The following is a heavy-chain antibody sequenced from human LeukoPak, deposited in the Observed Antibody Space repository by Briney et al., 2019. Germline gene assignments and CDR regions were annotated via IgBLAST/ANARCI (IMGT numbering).Heavy chain of an antibody. CDR1: GFTFSDYT. V-gene: IGHV3-21*06. Sequence: GGSLRLSCVASGFTFSDYTMHWVRQAPGKALEWVSSINSGNNYIYYADSVKRRFTISRDNAKNSLFLQMNSLRADDTAVYSCARVLLGMSAFDLWGQGTMVSVSS. D-gene: IGHD3-9*01. J-gene: IGHJ3*01. CDR3: ARVLLGMSAFDL. CDR2: INSGNNYI.